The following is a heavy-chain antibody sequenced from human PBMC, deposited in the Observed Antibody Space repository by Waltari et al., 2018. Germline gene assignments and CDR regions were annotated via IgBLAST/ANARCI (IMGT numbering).Heavy chain of an antibody. D-gene: IGHD3-22*01. CDR1: GFTFRRFW. Sequence: EEQLVESGGGLAQPGESLRLSCAALGFTFRRFWMAWVGQAPGTGLVWVSRISSDGSSTTYADSVKGRFTISRDNAKNTLYVQMNRLRAEDTAVYYCARVATKTYSSPVPGRPYYYGMDVWGQGTTVTVSS. J-gene: IGHJ6*02. V-gene: IGHV3-74*01. CDR2: ISSDGSST. CDR3: ARVATKTYSSPVPGRPYYYGMDV.